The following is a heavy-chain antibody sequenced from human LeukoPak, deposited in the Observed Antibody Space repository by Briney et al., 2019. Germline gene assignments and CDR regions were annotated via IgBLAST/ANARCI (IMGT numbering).Heavy chain of an antibody. CDR3: AAYYYGSGSYGY. V-gene: IGHV1-24*01. CDR1: GYTLTELS. J-gene: IGHJ4*02. Sequence: ASVKVSCKVSGYTLTELSMHWVRQAPGKGLEWMGGFDPEDGETIYAQKFQGRVTMTEDTSTDTAYMELSSLRSEDTAVYYCAAYYYGSGSYGYWGQGTLVTVSS. D-gene: IGHD3-10*01. CDR2: FDPEDGET.